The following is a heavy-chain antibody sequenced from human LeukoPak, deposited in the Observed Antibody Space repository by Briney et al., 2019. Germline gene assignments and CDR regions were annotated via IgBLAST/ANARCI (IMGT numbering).Heavy chain of an antibody. CDR1: GGTFSSYA. J-gene: IGHJ4*02. Sequence: ASVKVSCKASGGTFSSYAISWVRQAPGQGLEWMGGIIPIFGTANYAQKFQGRVTMTRDTSTSTVYMGLSSLRSEDTAVYYCARDRRGNSALDYWGQGTLVTVSS. V-gene: IGHV1-69*05. D-gene: IGHD4-23*01. CDR3: ARDRRGNSALDY. CDR2: IIPIFGTA.